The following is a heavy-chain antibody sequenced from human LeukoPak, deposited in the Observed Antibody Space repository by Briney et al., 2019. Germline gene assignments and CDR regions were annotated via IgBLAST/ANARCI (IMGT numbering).Heavy chain of an antibody. Sequence: ASVKVSCKASGYTFTSYDINWVRQATGQGPEWRGWMNPNSGNTGYAQKFRGRVSITRNTSISTAYMELSSLVSEDTAVYYCARLGELSSDDYWGQGTLVTVSS. D-gene: IGHD3-16*02. J-gene: IGHJ4*02. CDR3: ARLGELSSDDY. CDR1: GYTFTSYD. V-gene: IGHV1-8*03. CDR2: MNPNSGNT.